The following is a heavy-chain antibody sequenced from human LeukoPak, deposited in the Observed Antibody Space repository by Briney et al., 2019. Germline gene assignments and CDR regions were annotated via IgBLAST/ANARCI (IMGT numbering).Heavy chain of an antibody. V-gene: IGHV3-30*02. CDR2: IRSGGRDK. CDR3: ATSQVTGWYDFDY. Sequence: GGSLRLSCAASGFTFSSYGMKWVRQAPGKWLEGVASIRSGGRDKKYADCVKGQFTISRDNYTSTLNLQMNSLLPEDTAVYYCATSQVTGWYDFDYWGQGTLVIVSS. CDR1: GFTFSSYG. J-gene: IGHJ4*02. D-gene: IGHD6-19*01.